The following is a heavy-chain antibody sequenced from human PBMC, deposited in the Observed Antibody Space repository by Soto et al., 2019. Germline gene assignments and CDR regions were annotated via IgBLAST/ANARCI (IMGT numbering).Heavy chain of an antibody. CDR2: ISYDGSNK. CDR1: GFTFSNYA. Sequence: QVQLVESGGGVVQPGRSLRLSCAASGFTFSNYAIHWVRQAPGKGLEWVAAISYDGSNKYYADSVKGRFTISRDNSKSTLYLQVNSLRADDTAVYYCARGTSSDWYYFDYWGQGTLVIVSS. V-gene: IGHV3-30-3*01. J-gene: IGHJ4*02. D-gene: IGHD6-19*01. CDR3: ARGTSSDWYYFDY.